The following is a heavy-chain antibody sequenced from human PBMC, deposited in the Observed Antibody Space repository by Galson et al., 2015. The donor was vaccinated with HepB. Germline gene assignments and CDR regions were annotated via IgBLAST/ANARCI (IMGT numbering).Heavy chain of an antibody. V-gene: IGHV3-30*04. D-gene: IGHD6-13*01. J-gene: IGHJ5*02. CDR3: ARGIAAAGTGGNWFDP. CDR1: GFTFSSYA. Sequence: SLRLSCAASGFTFSSYAMHWVRQAPGEGLEWVAVISYDGSNKYYADSVKGRFTISRDNSKNTLYLQMNSLRAEDTAVYYCARGIAAAGTGGNWFDPWGQGTLVTVSS. CDR2: ISYDGSNK.